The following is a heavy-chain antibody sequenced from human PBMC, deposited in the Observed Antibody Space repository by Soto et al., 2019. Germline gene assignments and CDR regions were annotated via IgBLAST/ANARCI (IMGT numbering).Heavy chain of an antibody. Sequence: QVQLQQWGAGLLKPSETLSLTCAVYGGSFSGYYWSWIRQPPGKGLEWIGEINHSGSTNYNPSLKSRVTISVDTSTNQFSLKLSSVTAADTAVYYCARAAPRYCSGGSCYSGRGYWGQGTLVTVSS. J-gene: IGHJ4*02. V-gene: IGHV4-34*01. CDR1: GGSFSGYY. CDR2: INHSGST. D-gene: IGHD2-15*01. CDR3: ARAAPRYCSGGSCYSGRGY.